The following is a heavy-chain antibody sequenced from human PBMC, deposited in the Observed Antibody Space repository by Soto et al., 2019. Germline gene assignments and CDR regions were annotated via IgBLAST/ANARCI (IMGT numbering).Heavy chain of an antibody. CDR3: ASAVVAAELSYGMDV. V-gene: IGHV4-4*02. D-gene: IGHD2-15*01. CDR1: GGSISSSNW. CDR2: IYHSGST. J-gene: IGHJ6*02. Sequence: QVQLQESGPGLVKPSGTLSLTCAVSGGSISSSNWWSWVRQPPGKGLEWIGEIYHSGSTNYNPSLKSRVTISVDKSKNQFSLKLSSVTAADTAVYYCASAVVAAELSYGMDVWGQGTTVTVSS.